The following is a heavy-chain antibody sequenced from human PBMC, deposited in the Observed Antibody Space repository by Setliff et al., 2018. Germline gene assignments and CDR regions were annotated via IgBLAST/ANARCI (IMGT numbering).Heavy chain of an antibody. CDR3: ARGPRAGYNSGLDY. CDR1: GFTFSDYY. V-gene: IGHV3-11*01. J-gene: IGHJ4*02. CDR2: ISGSGDAT. Sequence: PGGSLSLSCAASGFTFSDYYMNWIRQAPGKGLEWVSAISGSGDATYYADPVKGVFTISRPYSELSLSLQMNSLETEDTAVYFCARGPRAGYNSGLDYWGQGALVTVSS. D-gene: IGHD5-12*01.